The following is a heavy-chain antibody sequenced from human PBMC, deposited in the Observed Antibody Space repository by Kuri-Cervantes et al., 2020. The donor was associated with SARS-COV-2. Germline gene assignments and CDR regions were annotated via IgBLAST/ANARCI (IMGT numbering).Heavy chain of an antibody. J-gene: IGHJ6*03. D-gene: IGHD2-2*01. V-gene: IGHV4-39*01. CDR2: VFYRGAT. Sequence: GSLRLSCTVSGGSINNYNSYWAWIRQSPGKGLEWIGTVFYRGATYFNPSLKSRITISMDTSKNQFSLKLNSVTSADTAVYYCARVGVVPAVMARRTDYYYYMDVWGKGTTVTVSS. CDR3: ARVGVVPAVMARRTDYYYYMDV. CDR1: GGSINNYNSY.